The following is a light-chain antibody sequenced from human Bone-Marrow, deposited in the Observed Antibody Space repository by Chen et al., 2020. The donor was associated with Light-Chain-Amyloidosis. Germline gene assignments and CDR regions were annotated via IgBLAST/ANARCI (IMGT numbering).Light chain of an antibody. V-gene: IGLV2-11*01. CDR2: DVN. CDR3: CAYAGTYTWL. Sequence: QSALTQPHSVSGSPVHSVTISCTGTSSDIVGYDYVSWYQQYPGTAPKLILYDVNKRPSGVPDRFSASKSANTASLTISGLQADDEAEYHCCAYAGTYTWLFGGGTRLTVL. CDR1: SSDIVGYDY. J-gene: IGLJ3*02.